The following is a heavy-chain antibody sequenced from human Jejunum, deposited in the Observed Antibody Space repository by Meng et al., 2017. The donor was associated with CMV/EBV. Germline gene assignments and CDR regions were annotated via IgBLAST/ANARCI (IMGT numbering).Heavy chain of an antibody. V-gene: IGHV3-74*03. Sequence: GFHFDSLWMHWVRQAPGKGLVWVSRITGDGANAAYADSVKGRFTISRDNARNTLDLQMSSLRAEDTAVYYCARDRYNGNPGSFDSWGQGTLVTVSS. CDR3: ARDRYNGNPGSFDS. CDR2: ITGDGANA. D-gene: IGHD2-8*01. CDR1: GFHFDSLW. J-gene: IGHJ4*02.